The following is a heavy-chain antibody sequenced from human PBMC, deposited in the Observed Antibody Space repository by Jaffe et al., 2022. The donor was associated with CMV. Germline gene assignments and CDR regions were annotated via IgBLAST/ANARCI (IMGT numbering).Heavy chain of an antibody. Sequence: EVQLVESGGGLVQPGGSLKLSCAASGFTFSGSAMHWVRQASGKGLEWVGRIRSKANSYATAYAASVKGRFTISRDDSKNTAYLQMNSLKTEDTAVYYCTRQLDIVATTYYYGMDVWGQGTTVTVSS. J-gene: IGHJ6*02. CDR1: GFTFSGSA. D-gene: IGHD5-12*01. CDR2: IRSKANSYAT. CDR3: TRQLDIVATTYYYGMDV. V-gene: IGHV3-73*02.